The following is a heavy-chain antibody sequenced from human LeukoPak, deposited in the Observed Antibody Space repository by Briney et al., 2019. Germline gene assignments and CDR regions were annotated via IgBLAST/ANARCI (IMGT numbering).Heavy chain of an antibody. CDR1: GFTVSSNY. J-gene: IGHJ5*02. D-gene: IGHD3-22*01. Sequence: GGSLRLSCAASGFTVSSNYMSWVRQAPGKGLEWVSVIYSGGSTYYSDSVKGRFTISRDTSKNTLYLQMNSLRAEDTAVYYCAKFSSLYYYDSSGYLAWGQGTLVTVSS. CDR2: IYSGGST. CDR3: AKFSSLYYYDSSGYLA. V-gene: IGHV3-53*01.